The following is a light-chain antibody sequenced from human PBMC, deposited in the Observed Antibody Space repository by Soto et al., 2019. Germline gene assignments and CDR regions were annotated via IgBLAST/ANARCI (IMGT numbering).Light chain of an antibody. CDR1: TSNIGTNY. J-gene: IGLJ3*02. CDR2: QND. V-gene: IGLV1-47*01. CDR3: AAWDDSLSGVV. Sequence: QSVLTQPPSVSGTPGQAVVISCSGGTSNIGTNYVYWFQQFPGTAPKLLIYQNDQRPSGVPERFSGSKSGTSASLAINGLRPEDEADYYCAAWDDSLSGVVFGGGTKVTVL.